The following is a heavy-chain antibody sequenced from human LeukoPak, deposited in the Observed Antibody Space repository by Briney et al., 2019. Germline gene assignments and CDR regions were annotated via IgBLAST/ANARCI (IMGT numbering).Heavy chain of an antibody. CDR1: GGSISNYY. CDR2: IYYSGST. J-gene: IGHJ5*02. Sequence: PSETLSLTCTLSGGSISNYYWNWIRQPPGKGLDWIGYIYYSGSTKYNPSLKSRVTISVDTSKNQFSLRPSSVTAADTAVYYCARGGFLDPFDPWGQGTLVTVSS. V-gene: IGHV4-59*01. CDR3: ARGGFLDPFDP. D-gene: IGHD1-1*01.